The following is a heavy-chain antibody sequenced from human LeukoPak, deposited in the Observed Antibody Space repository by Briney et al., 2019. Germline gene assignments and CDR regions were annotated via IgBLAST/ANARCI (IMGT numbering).Heavy chain of an antibody. V-gene: IGHV3-7*05. D-gene: IGHD3-10*01. CDR3: ARARDYGAGRANAFDI. Sequence: GEPLRLSCAASGFTFTNSWMSCVRHAPGKGLEWVAHLKRDESETYYVVSAKGRLTSSRDNAEKSRYLQINSLRGKGTAVYYCARARDYGAGRANAFDIWGQGTMVTVSS. CDR1: GFTFTNSW. CDR2: LKRDESET. J-gene: IGHJ3*02.